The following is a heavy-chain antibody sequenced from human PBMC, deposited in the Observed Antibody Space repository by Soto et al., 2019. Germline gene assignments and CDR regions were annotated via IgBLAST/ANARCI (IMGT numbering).Heavy chain of an antibody. CDR2: ISGGGGTT. CDR3: ARREFDY. Sequence: PGGSLRLSCAASGFTFSNFAMSWVRQAPGKGLEWVSVISGGGGTTYYADSVKGRFTISRDNAKNTLYLQMNSLRDEDTAVYYCARREFDYWGQGTLVTVSS. J-gene: IGHJ4*02. CDR1: GFTFSNFA. V-gene: IGHV3-23*01. D-gene: IGHD1-26*01.